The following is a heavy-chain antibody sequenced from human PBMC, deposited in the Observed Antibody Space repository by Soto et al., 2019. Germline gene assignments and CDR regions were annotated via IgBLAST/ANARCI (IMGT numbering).Heavy chain of an antibody. D-gene: IGHD6-13*01. CDR1: GFTFSSYW. CDR3: ARIAASGRGWDV. V-gene: IGHV3-7*01. J-gene: IGHJ6*02. Sequence: EVQLVESGGGLVQPGGSLRLSCVDSGFTFSSYWMSWVRQAPVKGLEWVGNIKQDGSEENYVESVKGRFTISRDNAKNSMYLQMISLRVEDTAVYYCARIAASGRGWDVWGQGTTVVVSS. CDR2: IKQDGSEE.